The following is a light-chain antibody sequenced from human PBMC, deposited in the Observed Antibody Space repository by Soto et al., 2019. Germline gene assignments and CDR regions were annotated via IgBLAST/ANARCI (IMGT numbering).Light chain of an antibody. J-gene: IGKJ1*01. CDR1: QSVSSTY. CDR3: PQYGSPPGT. Sequence: EIVLTQSPGTLSLSPGEGATLSCRASQSVSSTYLAWYQQKPGQAPRLLIYGASSRATGIPDRFSGRGSGTDITLTISRLEPEDFAVYYCPQYGSPPGTFGQGTKVEIK. V-gene: IGKV3-20*01. CDR2: GAS.